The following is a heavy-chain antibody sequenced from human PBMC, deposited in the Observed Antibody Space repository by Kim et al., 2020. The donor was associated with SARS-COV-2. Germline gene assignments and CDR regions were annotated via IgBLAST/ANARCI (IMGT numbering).Heavy chain of an antibody. CDR3: ARAPRLYDILTGYSNWFDP. Sequence: SRVTISVDTSKNQFSLKLSSVTAADTAVYYCARAPRLYDILTGYSNWFDPWGQGTLVTVSS. V-gene: IGHV4-39*07. D-gene: IGHD3-9*01. J-gene: IGHJ5*02.